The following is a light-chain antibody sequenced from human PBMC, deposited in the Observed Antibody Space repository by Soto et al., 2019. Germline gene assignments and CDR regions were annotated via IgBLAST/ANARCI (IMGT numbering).Light chain of an antibody. Sequence: DLRMTQAPSSLSASVRDRVTITGRASQSIGSNLNWYQQSPGRAPKLLVFAASSKSRGVPLRFDARGSGTDFSLTINSLQPEDVATYYCQQNNTFPCPCGKGTNVDVK. V-gene: IGKV1-39*01. CDR2: AAS. CDR1: QSIGSN. CDR3: QQNNTFPCP. J-gene: IGKJ1*01.